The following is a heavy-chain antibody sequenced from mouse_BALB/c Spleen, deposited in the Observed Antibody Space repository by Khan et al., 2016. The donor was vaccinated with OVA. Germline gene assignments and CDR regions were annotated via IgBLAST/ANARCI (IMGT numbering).Heavy chain of an antibody. CDR2: IWAGGST. V-gene: IGHV2-9*02. CDR3: ARNREPDYFDY. J-gene: IGHJ2*01. Sequence: VELVESGPGLVAPSQSLSITCTVSGFSLTNYGVHWVRQPPGKGLEWLGVIWAGGSTNYNSAFMSRLSISKDNSKSQVFLKMNSLQTDDTAMYFCARNREPDYFDYWGQGTTLTVSS. CDR1: GFSLTNYG.